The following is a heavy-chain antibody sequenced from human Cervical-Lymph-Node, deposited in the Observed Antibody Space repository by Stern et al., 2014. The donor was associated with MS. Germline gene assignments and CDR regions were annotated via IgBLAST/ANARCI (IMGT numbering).Heavy chain of an antibody. CDR2: IIPMFGTA. V-gene: IGHV1-69*01. CDR3: ARDGDSSMLGLDV. D-gene: IGHD4-17*01. Sequence: VQLVESGAEVKKPGSSVKVSCKASGGTLSNYGISWVRQAPGHGLEWMGGIIPMFGTANSGQKFQGSVTITADDSTNTVYMDLSSLTSEDTAVYYCARDGDSSMLGLDVWGQGTTVTVSS. CDR1: GGTLSNYG. J-gene: IGHJ6*02.